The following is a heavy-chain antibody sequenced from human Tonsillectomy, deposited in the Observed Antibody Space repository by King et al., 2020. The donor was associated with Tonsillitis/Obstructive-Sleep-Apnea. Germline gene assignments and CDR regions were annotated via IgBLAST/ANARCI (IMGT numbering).Heavy chain of an antibody. J-gene: IGHJ3*02. V-gene: IGHV3-7*01. CDR3: AGVRPVGVEAVDI. D-gene: IGHD2-15*01. Sequence: VQLVESGGGLVQPGGSQRLSCAASGFTFSNYWMSWVRQAPGKGLEWVANIEQDGSEKYYVDSVKGRFTISRDNAKNSLYLQMNSLRAGDTAGSYCAGVRPVGVEAVDIWGQGRMVTVAS. CDR2: IEQDGSEK. CDR1: GFTFSNYW.